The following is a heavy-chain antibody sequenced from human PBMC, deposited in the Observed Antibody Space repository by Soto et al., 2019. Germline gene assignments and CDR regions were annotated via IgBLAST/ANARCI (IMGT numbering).Heavy chain of an antibody. CDR3: ARRIVPAAAGIGMDV. V-gene: IGHV1-8*01. Sequence: ASVMVSCKASGYTFSSYDINWVRQATGQGLEWMGWMNPHSGKTGYAQKFQGRVTMTRNTSISTAYMELSSLTSEDTAVYYCARRIVPAAAGIGMDVWGQGTTVTVSS. J-gene: IGHJ6*02. D-gene: IGHD2-2*01. CDR2: MNPHSGKT. CDR1: GYTFSSYD.